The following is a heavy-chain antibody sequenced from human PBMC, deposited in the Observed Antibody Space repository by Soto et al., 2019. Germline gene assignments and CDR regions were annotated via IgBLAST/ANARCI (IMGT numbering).Heavy chain of an antibody. CDR2: IYYTGTT. J-gene: IGHJ3*01. CDR3: ARHEYVSSSYDLLDV. D-gene: IGHD3-22*01. Sequence: ASETLSLTCSVSGGSVTNINYFWAWIRQSPGKGLEWIANIYYTGTTFYNPSLRSRVSMTIDASKNRFSLSLSSVTASDTALYYCARHEYVSSSYDLLDVWGRGTMVTVS. V-gene: IGHV4-39*01. CDR1: GGSVTNINYF.